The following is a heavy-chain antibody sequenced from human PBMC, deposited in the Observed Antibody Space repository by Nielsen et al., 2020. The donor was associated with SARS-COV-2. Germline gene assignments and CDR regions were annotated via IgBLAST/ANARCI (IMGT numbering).Heavy chain of an antibody. D-gene: IGHD1-14*01. CDR1: GFTFGTYT. CDR2: ILGSGAAT. J-gene: IGHJ4*02. CDR3: AKDRIPDGLWEIDY. V-gene: IGHV3-23*01. Sequence: GESLKISCTVSGFTFGTYTISWVRQPPGKGLQWVAGILGSGAATFYADSVKGRFTVSRDNSMNTVYLEMSRLRSEDTALYFCAKDRIPDGLWEIDYWGQGTRVTVPS.